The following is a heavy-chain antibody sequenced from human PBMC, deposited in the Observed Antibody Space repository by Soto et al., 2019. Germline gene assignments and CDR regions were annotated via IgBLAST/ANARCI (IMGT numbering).Heavy chain of an antibody. CDR1: GYTFTSYY. CDR3: DSFYCNGGSCYSVDL. V-gene: IGHV1-46*03. CDR2: INPSGGST. J-gene: IGHJ4*01. Sequence: ASVKVSCKASGYTFTSYYMHWVRQAPGQGLEWMGIINPSGGSTSYAQKFQGRVTMTRDTSTSTVYMELSSPRSEDTAVYYCDSFYCNGGSCYSVDLWGQGSLDIGSS. D-gene: IGHD2-15*01.